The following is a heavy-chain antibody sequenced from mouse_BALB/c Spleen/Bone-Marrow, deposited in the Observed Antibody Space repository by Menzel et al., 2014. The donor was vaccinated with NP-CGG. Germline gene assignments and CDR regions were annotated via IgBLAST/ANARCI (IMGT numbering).Heavy chain of an antibody. CDR3: ASYYAY. V-gene: IGHV1-4*02. J-gene: IGHJ3*01. Sequence: VQLQQSAAELARPGASVKMSCKASGYTFTSYTMHWVKQGPGQGLEWIGYINPSSGYTEYNQKFKDKTTLTADKSSSTAYMQLSSLTSEDSAVYYCASYYAYWGQGTLVTVSA. CDR2: INPSSGYT. CDR1: GYTFTSYT. D-gene: IGHD1-1*01.